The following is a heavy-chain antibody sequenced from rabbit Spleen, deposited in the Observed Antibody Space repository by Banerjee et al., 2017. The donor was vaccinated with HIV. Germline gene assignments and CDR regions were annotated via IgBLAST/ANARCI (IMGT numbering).Heavy chain of an antibody. CDR1: GFSFSSSDY. V-gene: IGHV1S40*01. CDR2: IYGGSSGNI. Sequence: QSLEESGGDLVKPGASLTLTCTASGFSFSSSDYMCWVRQAPGKGLEWIACIYGGSSGNIYYASWAKGRFTISKTSSTTVTLQMTSLTAADTATYFCARDLAGVIGWNFGWWGQGTLVTVS. J-gene: IGHJ4*01. D-gene: IGHD4-1*01. CDR3: ARDLAGVIGWNFGW.